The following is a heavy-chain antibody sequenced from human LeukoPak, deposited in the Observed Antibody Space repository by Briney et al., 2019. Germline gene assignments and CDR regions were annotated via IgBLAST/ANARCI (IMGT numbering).Heavy chain of an antibody. J-gene: IGHJ5*02. CDR2: IYYSGST. CDR1: GGSISSSSYY. CDR3: ARHGRYYDILTGFYYWFDP. V-gene: IGHV4-39*01. D-gene: IGHD3-9*01. Sequence: SETLSLTCTVSGGSISSSSYYWGWIRQPPGTGLEWIGSIYYSGSTSYNPSLKSRITISVDASKNQFSLKLSSVTAADTAVYYCARHGRYYDILTGFYYWFDPWGQGTLVTVSS.